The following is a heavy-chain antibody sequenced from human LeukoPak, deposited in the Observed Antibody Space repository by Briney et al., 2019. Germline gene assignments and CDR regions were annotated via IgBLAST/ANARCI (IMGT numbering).Heavy chain of an antibody. CDR1: GFTFSSYW. Sequence: GGSLRLSCAASGFTFSSYWMSWVRQAPGKGLEWVANIKQDGSEKYYVDSVKGRFTISRDNAKNSLYLQMNSLRAEDTAVYYCARASPSHIVVVIDVRPHHYFDYWGQGTLVTVSS. J-gene: IGHJ4*02. CDR3: ARASPSHIVVVIDVRPHHYFDY. D-gene: IGHD2-21*01. V-gene: IGHV3-7*01. CDR2: IKQDGSEK.